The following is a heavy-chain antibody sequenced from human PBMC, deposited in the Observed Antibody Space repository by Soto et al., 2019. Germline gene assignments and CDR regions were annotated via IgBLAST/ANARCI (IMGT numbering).Heavy chain of an antibody. CDR2: TRNKANNYTT. CDR3: TSGFPKFDY. CDR1: AFTFSDHY. D-gene: IGHD3-10*01. V-gene: IGHV3-72*01. J-gene: IGHJ4*02. Sequence: EVQLVESVCALVQPWGSLRLSCAASAFTFSDHYMDWVRQAPGKGLEWVGRTRNKANNYTTEYAASVKGRFTISRDDSNNLLYLQMKRLKTEDTAVYYCTSGFPKFDYRRQGTLGTVSS.